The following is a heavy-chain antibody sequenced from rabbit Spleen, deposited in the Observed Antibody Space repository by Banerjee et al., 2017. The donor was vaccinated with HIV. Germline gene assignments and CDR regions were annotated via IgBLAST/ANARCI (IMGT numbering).Heavy chain of an antibody. Sequence: QSLEESGGGLVQPEGTLTLTCKASGFSFSSRYCVCWVRQAPGKGLEWIACIYVGSSADTYYASWAKGRFTVSKASSTTVTLQMTSLTVADTATYFCARIDKVYDYADLWGQGTLVTVS. J-gene: IGHJ3*01. CDR1: GFSFSSRYC. CDR2: IYVGSSADT. CDR3: ARIDKVYDYADL. D-gene: IGHD6-1*01. V-gene: IGHV1S40*01.